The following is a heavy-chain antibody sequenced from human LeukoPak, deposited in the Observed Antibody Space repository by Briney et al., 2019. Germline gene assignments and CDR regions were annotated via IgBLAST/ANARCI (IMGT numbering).Heavy chain of an antibody. Sequence: VKVSCKASGGTFSSYAISWVRQAPGQGLEWMGGIIPIFGTANYAQKFQGRVTITADESASTAYMELSSLRSEDTAVYYCARDINDFWSGDFDYWGQGTLVTVSS. CDR3: ARDINDFWSGDFDY. J-gene: IGHJ4*02. D-gene: IGHD3-3*01. CDR1: GGTFSSYA. V-gene: IGHV1-69*13. CDR2: IIPIFGTA.